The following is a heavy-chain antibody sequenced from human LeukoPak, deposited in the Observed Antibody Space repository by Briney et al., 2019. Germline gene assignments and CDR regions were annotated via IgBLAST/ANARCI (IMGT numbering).Heavy chain of an antibody. CDR2: FYDSGDF. Sequence: GSLRLSCIASGFTFSSYSMNWIRQAPGTGLQWIGYFYDSGDFNYDPSLRSRVTILTDIYTNQLSLTLSSVTAADTAMYYCARLLRPGGRTGDAFDIWGQGTMVTVSS. D-gene: IGHD1-26*01. J-gene: IGHJ3*02. V-gene: IGHV4-59*08. CDR3: ARLLRPGGRTGDAFDI. CDR1: GFTFSSYS.